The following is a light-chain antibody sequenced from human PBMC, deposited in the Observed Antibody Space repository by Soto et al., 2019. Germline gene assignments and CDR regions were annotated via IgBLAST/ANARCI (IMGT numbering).Light chain of an antibody. CDR1: RTINTY. J-gene: IGKJ5*01. CDR3: QQYNNWPPGPIT. CDR2: GAS. Sequence: DVRMTQSPSSLSASVGDTITITCRASRTINTYLNWFQQKPGEPPRLLIYGASTLHDGVPSRFSGSGSGADFTLTISGLQPEDFAVYYCQQYNNWPPGPITFGQGTRLEIK. V-gene: IGKV1-39*01.